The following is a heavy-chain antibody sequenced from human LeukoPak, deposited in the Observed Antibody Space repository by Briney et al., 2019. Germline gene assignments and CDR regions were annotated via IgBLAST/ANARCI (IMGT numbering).Heavy chain of an antibody. D-gene: IGHD6-13*01. Sequence: NPSETLSLTCTVSGGSISSYYWSWIRQPPGKGLEWIGYIYTSGSTNYNPSLKSRVTISVDTSKNQFSLKLSSVTAADTAVYYCARLVAAAGTRPYYYYMVVWGKGTTVTVSS. J-gene: IGHJ6*03. CDR2: IYTSGST. V-gene: IGHV4-4*09. CDR3: ARLVAAAGTRPYYYYMVV. CDR1: GGSISSYY.